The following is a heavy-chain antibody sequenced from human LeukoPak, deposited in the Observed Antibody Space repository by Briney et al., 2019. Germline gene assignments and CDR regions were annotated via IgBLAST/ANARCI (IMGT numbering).Heavy chain of an antibody. V-gene: IGHV4-59*01. CDR3: AGGGDGYQTRFDY. J-gene: IGHJ4*02. CDR2: IYYSGSSGST. CDR1: GVSISSYY. D-gene: IGHD5-24*01. Sequence: SETLSLTCTVSGVSISSYYWNWIRQPPGKGLEWIGYIYYSGSSGSTNYNPSLRSRVTTSADTSKNPFSLKMTSVTAADTAVYYCAGGGDGYQTRFDYWGQGTLLTVSS.